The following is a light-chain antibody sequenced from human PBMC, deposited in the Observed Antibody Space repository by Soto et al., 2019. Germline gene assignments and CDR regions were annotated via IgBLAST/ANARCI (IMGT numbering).Light chain of an antibody. CDR1: QSVLYSSNNKNY. CDR3: QQYYSIPRT. Sequence: DIVMTQSPDSLAVSLGERATINCKSSQSVLYSSNNKNYLAWYQQKPGQPPKLLISWASTRESGVPDRFSGSGSGADFTLTISSLQAEDVAVYYCQQYYSIPRTFGGGTKVEIK. CDR2: WAS. V-gene: IGKV4-1*01. J-gene: IGKJ4*01.